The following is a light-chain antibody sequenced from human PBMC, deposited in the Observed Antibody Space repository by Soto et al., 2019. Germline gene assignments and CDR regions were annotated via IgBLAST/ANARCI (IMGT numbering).Light chain of an antibody. CDR2: DDS. J-gene: IGLJ2*01. CDR3: QVWDSSSDHVV. V-gene: IGLV3-21*02. Sequence: SYELTQPPSVSVAPGQTASITCGGNNIGDKSVHWYQQKPGQAPVLVVYDDSDRPSGIPERFSGSNSGNTATLTISRVEAGDEADYYCQVWDSSSDHVVFGGGTQLTVL. CDR1: NIGDKS.